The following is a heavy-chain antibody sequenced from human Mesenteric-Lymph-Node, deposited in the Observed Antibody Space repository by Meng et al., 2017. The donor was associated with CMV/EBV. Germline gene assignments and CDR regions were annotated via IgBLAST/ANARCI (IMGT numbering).Heavy chain of an antibody. D-gene: IGHD1-26*01. V-gene: IGHV3-74*01. Sequence: GESLKISCAASGFTFSNYWMHWVRQVPGEGLVWVSRINSEGSRTDYADSVKGRFTISRDSAKNTLYLQMNSLRAEDTAVYYCAKDDSGSYWPYYYYGMDVWGQGTTVTVSS. CDR3: AKDDSGSYWPYYYYGMDV. CDR2: INSEGSRT. CDR1: GFTFSNYW. J-gene: IGHJ6*02.